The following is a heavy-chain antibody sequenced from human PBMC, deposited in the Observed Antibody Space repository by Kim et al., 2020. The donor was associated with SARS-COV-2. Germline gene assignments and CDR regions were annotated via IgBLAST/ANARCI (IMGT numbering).Heavy chain of an antibody. Sequence: GWSLRLSCAASGFTFSSYWMHWVRQAPGKGLVWVSRIKSDGSRTNYADSVKGRFTISRDNAKNTLYLQMNSLRAEDTAVYYFARDHYGSNSIDYWGQGTLVTVSS. CDR1: GFTFSSYW. D-gene: IGHD4-17*01. J-gene: IGHJ4*02. V-gene: IGHV3-74*01. CDR3: ARDHYGSNSIDY. CDR2: IKSDGSRT.